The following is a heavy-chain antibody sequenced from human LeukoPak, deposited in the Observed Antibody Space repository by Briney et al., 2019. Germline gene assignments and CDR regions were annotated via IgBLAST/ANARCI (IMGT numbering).Heavy chain of an antibody. Sequence: GGSLRLSCLASGFTFSNYWMTWVRQSPGRGLEWVANIKEDGSEKYYVDSVRGRFTISRDNAKNSLSLQMNSLRDEYTAVYYCARGTMEHPGTDYWGQGTLVTVSS. J-gene: IGHJ4*02. V-gene: IGHV3-7*04. D-gene: IGHD1-14*01. CDR2: IKEDGSEK. CDR1: GFTFSNYW. CDR3: ARGTMEHPGTDY.